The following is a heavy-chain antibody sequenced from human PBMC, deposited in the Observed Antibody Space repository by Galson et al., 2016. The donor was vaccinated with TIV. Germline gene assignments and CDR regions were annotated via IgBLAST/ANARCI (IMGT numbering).Heavy chain of an antibody. J-gene: IGHJ4*02. CDR1: GFTFSTYW. CDR2: IDSEGDNT. Sequence: SLRLSCAASGFTFSTYWMHWVRQAPGKGLVWVSRIDSEGDNTRYADSVTGRFTISRDNSKNTLYLHMSSLRAEDTALYYCARGPTTRRGYYGLDSWGQGTLVTVSS. V-gene: IGHV3-74*01. CDR3: ARGPTTRRGYYGLDS. D-gene: IGHD1-26*01.